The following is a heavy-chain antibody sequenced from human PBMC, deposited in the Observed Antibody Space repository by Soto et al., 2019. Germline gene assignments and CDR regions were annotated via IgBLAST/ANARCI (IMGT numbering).Heavy chain of an antibody. V-gene: IGHV4-59*01. CDR1: GGSISSYY. Sequence: TLSLTCTVSGGSISSYYLSWIRQSPGKGLEYIGHLHNSGTTNYSPSLKSRVTILVDTSRNQLSLMLSSVTAADTAVYFCARHWGQPGSYYYYGMNVGGQGSTVTVSS. D-gene: IGHD3-16*01. CDR2: LHNSGTT. CDR3: ARHWGQPGSYYYYGMNV. J-gene: IGHJ6*02.